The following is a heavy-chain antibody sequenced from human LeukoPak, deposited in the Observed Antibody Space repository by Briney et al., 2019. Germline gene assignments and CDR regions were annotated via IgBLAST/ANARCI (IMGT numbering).Heavy chain of an antibody. CDR2: INHSGST. V-gene: IGHV4-34*01. J-gene: IGHJ6*02. Sequence: PSETLSLTCVVYGRSFSGYYWIWIRQPPGKGLEWIGEINHSGSTNYNPSLKSRVTISVDTSKNQFSLKLSSVTAADTAVYFCAREALRFLESYGMGVWGQGTTVIVSS. CDR3: AREALRFLESYGMGV. D-gene: IGHD3-3*01. CDR1: GRSFSGYY.